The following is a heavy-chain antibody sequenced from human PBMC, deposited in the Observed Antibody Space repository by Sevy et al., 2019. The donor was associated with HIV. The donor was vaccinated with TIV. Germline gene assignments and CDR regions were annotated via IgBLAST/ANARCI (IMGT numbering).Heavy chain of an antibody. CDR3: AREDIVLGEGNYYGMDV. J-gene: IGHJ6*02. D-gene: IGHD2-15*01. CDR2: ISDSGGST. V-gene: IGHV3-23*01. CDR1: GFTFSSYA. Sequence: GGSLRLSCAASGFTFSSYAMSWVRQPPGKGLEWVSGISDSGGSTYYADSVKGRFTISRDNSQNTVYLQMNSLRAEDTAVYYCAREDIVLGEGNYYGMDVWGQGTTVTVSS.